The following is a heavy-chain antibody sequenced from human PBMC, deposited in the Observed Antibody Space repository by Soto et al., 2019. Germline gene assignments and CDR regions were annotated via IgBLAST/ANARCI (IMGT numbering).Heavy chain of an antibody. V-gene: IGHV1-18*01. D-gene: IGHD3-22*01. CDR3: ARFYYDSSGYLPSPYYYYYGMDV. Sequence: ASVKVSCKASGYTFTSYGISWVRQAPGQGLEWMGWISAYNGNTNYAQKFQGRVTMTTDTSTSTAYMELRSLRSDDTAVYYCARFYYDSSGYLPSPYYYYYGMDVWGQGTTVTVSS. J-gene: IGHJ6*02. CDR2: ISAYNGNT. CDR1: GYTFTSYG.